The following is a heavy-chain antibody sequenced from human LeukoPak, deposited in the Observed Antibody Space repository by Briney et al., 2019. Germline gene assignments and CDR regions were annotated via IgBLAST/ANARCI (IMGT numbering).Heavy chain of an antibody. Sequence: SETLSLTCTVSGASISSYYWSWIRQPPGKGLEWIGYIHYRGRTNYNPSLKSRVTISVDTSKNQFSLKLSSVTAADTAVYYCARGRVGVNYWGQGALVTVSS. J-gene: IGHJ4*02. D-gene: IGHD3-22*01. CDR2: IHYRGRT. CDR3: ARGRVGVNY. V-gene: IGHV4-59*12. CDR1: GASISSYY.